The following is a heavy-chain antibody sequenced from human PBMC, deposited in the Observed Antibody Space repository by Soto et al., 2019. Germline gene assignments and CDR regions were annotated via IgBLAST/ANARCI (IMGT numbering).Heavy chain of an antibody. Sequence: LGGSMSLSRSPPGVPFRGFPINWDSPPHGKGLEWVSTISSNSAYIYYTDALRRRFTISRDNAKNSLHLQMNSLRAEDAAVYYCTRDASRDSSARGWFDPWGPGTLVTVSS. CDR1: GVPFRGFP. J-gene: IGHJ5*02. V-gene: IGHV3-21*01. CDR2: ISSNSAYI. CDR3: TRDASRDSSARGWFDP. D-gene: IGHD6-13*01.